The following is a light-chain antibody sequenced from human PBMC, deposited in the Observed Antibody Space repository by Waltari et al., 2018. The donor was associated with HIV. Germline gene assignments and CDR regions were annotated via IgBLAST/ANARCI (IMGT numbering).Light chain of an antibody. Sequence: NFMLTQPHSVSESPGKTVTISCARSSGSIASNHLPWYQQRPGSAPTPVIYEDYQRPPGVPDRFSGSIDSSSNSASLTISELKTEDEADYYCQSYDSTNPCIFGTGTRVTVL. V-gene: IGLV6-57*03. J-gene: IGLJ1*01. CDR2: EDY. CDR3: QSYDSTNPCI. CDR1: SGSIASNH.